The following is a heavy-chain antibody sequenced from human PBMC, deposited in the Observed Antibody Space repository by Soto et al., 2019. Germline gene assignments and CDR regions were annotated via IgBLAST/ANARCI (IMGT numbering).Heavy chain of an antibody. V-gene: IGHV4-38-2*02. CDR3: ARDQESYPGRLDY. CDR1: GYSLCRGYD. D-gene: IGHD1-26*01. CDR2: IYHSGST. Sequence: TLSLPCAVSGYSLCRGYDWGWIRQPRGKGLEWIGSIYHSGSTYDSPSLKSRVTVSVDTSKNQFSLKLSSVTAADTAVYYCARDQESYPGRLDYWGQGTLVTVSS. J-gene: IGHJ4*02.